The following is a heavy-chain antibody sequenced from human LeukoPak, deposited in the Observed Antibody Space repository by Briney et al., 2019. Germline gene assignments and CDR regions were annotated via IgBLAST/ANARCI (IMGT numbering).Heavy chain of an antibody. CDR1: GGSFSGYY. J-gene: IGHJ5*02. CDR3: ARLTRITMIVVTSWFDP. CDR2: INHSGST. D-gene: IGHD3-22*01. V-gene: IGHV4-34*01. Sequence: PSETLSLTCAVYGGSFSGYYWSWIRQPPGKGLEWIGEINHSGSTNYNPSLKSRVTISVDTSKNQFSLKLSSVTAADTAVYYCARLTRITMIVVTSWFDPWGQGTLVTVSS.